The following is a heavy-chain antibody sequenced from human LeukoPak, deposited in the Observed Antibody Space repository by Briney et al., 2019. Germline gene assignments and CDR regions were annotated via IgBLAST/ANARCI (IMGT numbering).Heavy chain of an antibody. V-gene: IGHV5-10-1*01. CDR3: ARHENIFSTFDM. J-gene: IGHJ3*02. CDR1: GSIFTSYW. CDR2: IDPSDSYT. D-gene: IGHD3-9*01. Sequence: GASLQISCEGAGSIFTSYWITWVRPLPGKGLEWMGRIDPSDSYTNYSPSFQGHVTISADKSISTAYLQWSSLKASDTAIYYCARHENIFSTFDMWGQGTMVTVSS.